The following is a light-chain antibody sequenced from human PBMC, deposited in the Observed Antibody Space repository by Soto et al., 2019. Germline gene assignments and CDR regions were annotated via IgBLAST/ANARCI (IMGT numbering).Light chain of an antibody. V-gene: IGKV3-11*01. CDR2: DAS. CDR3: QQRSDWPRT. Sequence: EIVLTQSPATLSLSPGEGATLSCRASQSVSNLLAWYQQKPGQAPRLLIHDASNRATGIPARFSGSGSGTDFTLTIRSLEPEDFAVYYCQQRSDWPRTFGQGTKVEIK. CDR1: QSVSNL. J-gene: IGKJ1*01.